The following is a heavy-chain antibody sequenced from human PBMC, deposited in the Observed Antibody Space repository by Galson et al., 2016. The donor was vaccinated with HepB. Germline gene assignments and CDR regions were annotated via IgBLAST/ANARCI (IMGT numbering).Heavy chain of an antibody. D-gene: IGHD5-18*01. CDR2: IYYSGST. CDR3: ARRYSYGTFDY. Sequence: SETLSLTCTVSGGSISSSNSYWGWIRQPPGKGLEWIGNIYYSGSTYNNPSLKSRVTISVDTSKNQFSLKLSSVTAADTAVYYCARRYSYGTFDYWGQGTLATVSS. CDR1: GGSISSSNSY. V-gene: IGHV4-39*01. J-gene: IGHJ4*02.